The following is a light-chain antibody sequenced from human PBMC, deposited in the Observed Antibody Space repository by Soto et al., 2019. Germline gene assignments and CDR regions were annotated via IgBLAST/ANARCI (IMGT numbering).Light chain of an antibody. CDR3: QQYNYYPYT. V-gene: IGKV1-5*01. CDR2: SAS. CDR1: QSISTW. J-gene: IGKJ2*01. Sequence: DIQMTQSPSTLSASVGDRVTITCRASQSISTWLDWYHQKPGKALKLLISSASSLESGVPSRFSGSGSGTEFSLAISSLQPDDFATYYCQQYNYYPYTFGEGTKLEIK.